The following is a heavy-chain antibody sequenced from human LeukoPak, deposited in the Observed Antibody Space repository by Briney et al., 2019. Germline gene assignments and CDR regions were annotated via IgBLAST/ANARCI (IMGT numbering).Heavy chain of an antibody. J-gene: IGHJ4*02. CDR3: ARSGYRGIHYFDY. CDR1: GGSISSYY. D-gene: IGHD6-13*01. V-gene: IGHV4-59*01. Sequence: SETLSLTCTVSGGSISSYYWSWIRQPPGKGLEWIGYIYYSGSTNYNPSLKSRVTISVDTSKNQFSLKLSSVTAADTAVYYCARSGYRGIHYFDYWGQGTLVTVSS. CDR2: IYYSGST.